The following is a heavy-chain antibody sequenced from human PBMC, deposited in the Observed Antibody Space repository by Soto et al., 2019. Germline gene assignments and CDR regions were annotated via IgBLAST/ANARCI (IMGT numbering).Heavy chain of an antibody. CDR1: GYTFTGYY. CDR3: ARGDHRTYYYDSSGYYRSLYYYYGMDV. V-gene: IGHV1-2*04. Sequence: GASVKVSCKASGYTFTGYYMHWVRQAPGQGLEWMGWINPNSGGTNYAQKFQGWVTMTRDTSISTAYMELSRLRSDDTAVYYCARGDHRTYYYDSSGYYRSLYYYYGMDVWGQGTTVTVSS. D-gene: IGHD3-22*01. CDR2: INPNSGGT. J-gene: IGHJ6*02.